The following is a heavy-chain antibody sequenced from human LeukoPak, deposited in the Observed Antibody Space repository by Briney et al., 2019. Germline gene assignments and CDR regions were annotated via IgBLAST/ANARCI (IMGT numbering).Heavy chain of an antibody. CDR2: INPNSGGT. D-gene: IGHD3-10*01. Sequence: GASVKVSRKASGYTFTGYYMHWVRQVPGQGLEWMGWINPNSGGTKYAQKFQGRVTMTRDTPISIAYMELSRLRSDDTAVYYCARDNYYGSGNWFDPWGQGTLVTVSS. V-gene: IGHV1-2*02. CDR1: GYTFTGYY. J-gene: IGHJ5*02. CDR3: ARDNYYGSGNWFDP.